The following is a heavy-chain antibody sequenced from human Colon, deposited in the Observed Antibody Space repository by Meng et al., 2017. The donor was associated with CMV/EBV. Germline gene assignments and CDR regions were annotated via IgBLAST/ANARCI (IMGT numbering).Heavy chain of an antibody. CDR1: GFSFSNYR. Sequence: GESLKISCAGFGFSFSNYRMNWVRQAPGKALEWVSCIEINARATDIDYADAVKGRFTVSRDNSKNILSMQMNSLKDEDTGDYYCAIPGEIGYFDIGGHYQYYFDYWGQGALVTVSS. CDR2: IEINARATDI. D-gene: IGHD3-9*01. CDR3: AIPGEIGYFDIGGHYQYYFDY. J-gene: IGHJ4*02. V-gene: IGHV3-48*03.